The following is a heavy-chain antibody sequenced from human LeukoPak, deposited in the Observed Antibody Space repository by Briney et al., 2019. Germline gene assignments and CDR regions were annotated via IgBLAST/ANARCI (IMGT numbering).Heavy chain of an antibody. J-gene: IGHJ4*02. CDR2: IYYSGST. CDR1: GGSISSSSYY. Sequence: PSETLSLTCTVSGGSISSSSYYWGWIRQPPGKGLEWIGSIYYSGSTYYNPSLKSRVTISVDTSKNQFSLKLSSVTAADTAVYYCARAPFSGSYYKEPMNYFDYWGQGTLVTVSS. CDR3: ARAPFSGSYYKEPMNYFDY. D-gene: IGHD3-10*01. V-gene: IGHV4-39*07.